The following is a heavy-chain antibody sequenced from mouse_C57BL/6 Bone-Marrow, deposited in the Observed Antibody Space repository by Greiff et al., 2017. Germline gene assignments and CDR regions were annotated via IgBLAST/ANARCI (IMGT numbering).Heavy chain of an antibody. CDR2: ISNGGGST. CDR3: ARQVDAMDY. D-gene: IGHD1-1*02. V-gene: IGHV5-12*01. CDR1: GFTFSDYY. J-gene: IGHJ4*01. Sequence: EVKVVESGGGLVQPGGSLKLSCAASGFTFSDYYMYWVRQTPEKRLVWFAYISNGGGSTYYPDTVKGRFTISRDNAKNPLYLQMSRLKSEDTAMYYYARQVDAMDYWGQGTSVTVSS.